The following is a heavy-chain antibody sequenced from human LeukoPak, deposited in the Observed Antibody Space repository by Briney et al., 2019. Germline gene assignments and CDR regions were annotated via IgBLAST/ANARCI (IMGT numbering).Heavy chain of an antibody. Sequence: ASVKVSRKASGYTFTGYYMHWVRQAPGQGLEWMGWINPNSGGTNYAQKFQGRVTMTRDTSISTAYMELSRLRSDDTAVYYCARASDDILTGYYDYYYYMDVWGKGTTVTISS. D-gene: IGHD3-9*01. CDR1: GYTFTGYY. J-gene: IGHJ6*03. CDR3: ARASDDILTGYYDYYYYMDV. CDR2: INPNSGGT. V-gene: IGHV1-2*02.